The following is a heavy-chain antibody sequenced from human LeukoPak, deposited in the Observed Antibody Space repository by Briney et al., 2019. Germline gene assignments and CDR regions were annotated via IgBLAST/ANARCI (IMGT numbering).Heavy chain of an antibody. D-gene: IGHD6-19*01. V-gene: IGHV4-38-2*02. J-gene: IGHJ4*02. CDR2: IYYSGST. CDR3: ARETQQWLVR. Sequence: SETLSLICSVSGYSISSGYYWGWIRQSPGKGLEWIGSIYYSGSTYYNPSLKSRVTISVDTSKNQFSLKLSSVTAADTAVYYCARETQQWLVRWGQGTLVTVSS. CDR1: GYSISSGYY.